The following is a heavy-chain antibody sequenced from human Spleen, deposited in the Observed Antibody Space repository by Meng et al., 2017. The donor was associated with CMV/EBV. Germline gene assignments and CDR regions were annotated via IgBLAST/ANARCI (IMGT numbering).Heavy chain of an antibody. CDR2: IYPDDSDT. CDR3: GRSGEPGSLFDY. Sequence: GGSLRLSCQGSGYDFAKYWIGWVRQMPGKGLGWMAIIYPDDSDTRNSLSFQGQVTISVDKSINTAYLHWSSLKASDTGMYYCGRSGEPGSLFDYWGQGTLVTVSS. J-gene: IGHJ4*02. V-gene: IGHV5-51*01. D-gene: IGHD1-14*01. CDR1: GYDFAKYW.